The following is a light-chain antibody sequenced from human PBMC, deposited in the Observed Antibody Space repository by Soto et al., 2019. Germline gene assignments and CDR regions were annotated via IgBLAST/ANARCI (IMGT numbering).Light chain of an antibody. J-gene: IGKJ1*01. CDR3: QQYDTAPWT. CDR1: QSVRSSQ. CDR2: GAS. Sequence: EIPLTQCPVNLSSSPGERATLSCRASQSVRSSQLDCYQQKPGQAPSILIYGASSRATGIPDRFSGSGSGTHFTLTISRLEPEDFVVYYCQQYDTAPWTFGQGTNVEIK. V-gene: IGKV3-20*01.